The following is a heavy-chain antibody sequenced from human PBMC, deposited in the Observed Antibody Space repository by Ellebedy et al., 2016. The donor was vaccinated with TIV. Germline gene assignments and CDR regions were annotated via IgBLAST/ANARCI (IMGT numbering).Heavy chain of an antibody. CDR2: ITSKTYGETT. CDR3: SRGRGVAAADRGSDY. D-gene: IGHD6-13*01. CDR1: GFTFGDYA. J-gene: IGHJ4*02. Sequence: GGSLRLSCTASGFTFGDYAVSWFRQTPGEGLEWVGFITSKTYGETTRYAASVRGRFTISRDDSKSIAYLQMYGLKTEDTALYYCSRGRGVAAADRGSDYWGQGTLVTVSS. V-gene: IGHV3-49*03.